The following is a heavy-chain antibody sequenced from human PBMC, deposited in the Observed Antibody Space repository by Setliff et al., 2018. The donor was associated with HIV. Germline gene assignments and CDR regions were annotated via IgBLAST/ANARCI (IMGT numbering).Heavy chain of an antibody. Sequence: SETLSLTCTISGGSISLHYWSWIRQPPGKGLEWIGEINRSGSANYNRSLKSRVTMSVDTSKNQFSLKLKSVTAADTAVYYCFLFYDDRSGFYWDWGQGTLVTVSS. CDR2: INRSGSA. CDR1: GGSISLHY. V-gene: IGHV4-34*01. J-gene: IGHJ4*02. D-gene: IGHD3-22*01. CDR3: FLFYDDRSGFYWD.